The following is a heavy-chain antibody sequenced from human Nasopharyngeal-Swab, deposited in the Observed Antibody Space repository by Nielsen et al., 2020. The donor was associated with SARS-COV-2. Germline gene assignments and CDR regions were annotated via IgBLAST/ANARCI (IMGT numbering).Heavy chain of an antibody. Sequence: WIRQPPGKGLEWVSVISGSGGSTYYADSVKGRFTTSRDNSKTTVHLQMDRLRVEDTAVYFCAKSKGYTSSWNDYWGQGTLVPSPQ. CDR3: AKSKGYTSSWNDY. D-gene: IGHD6-13*01. J-gene: IGHJ4*02. V-gene: IGHV3-23*01. CDR2: ISGSGGST.